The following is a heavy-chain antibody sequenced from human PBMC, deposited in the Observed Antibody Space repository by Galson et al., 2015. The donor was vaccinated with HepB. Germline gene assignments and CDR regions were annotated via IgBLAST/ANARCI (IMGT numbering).Heavy chain of an antibody. CDR3: ARDPYGDYGPGEIDY. V-gene: IGHV3-30-3*01. D-gene: IGHD4-17*01. CDR2: ISYDGSNK. Sequence: SLRLSCAASGFTFSSYAMHWVRQAPGKGLEWVAIISYDGSNKYYADSVKGRFTISRDKSKNTLYLQMNSLRAEDTAVYYCARDPYGDYGPGEIDYWGQGTLVTVSS. CDR1: GFTFSSYA. J-gene: IGHJ4*02.